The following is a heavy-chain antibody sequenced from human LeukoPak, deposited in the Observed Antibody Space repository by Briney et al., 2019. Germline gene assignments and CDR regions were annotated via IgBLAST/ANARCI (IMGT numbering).Heavy chain of an antibody. J-gene: IGHJ4*02. D-gene: IGHD2-2*01. CDR1: GYSFTTYG. V-gene: IGHV1-18*01. Sequence: ASVKVSCKASGYSFTTYGISWVRQAPGQGLEWMGWISANNNNTDNVQKLQGRVTMTTDTTTSTAYMELRSLRSDDTAVYYCARALYHTFDYWGQGTLVTVSS. CDR3: ARALYHTFDY. CDR2: ISANNNNT.